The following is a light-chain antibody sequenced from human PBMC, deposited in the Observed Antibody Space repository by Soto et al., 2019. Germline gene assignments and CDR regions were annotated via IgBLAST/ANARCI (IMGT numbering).Light chain of an antibody. CDR2: AAS. CDR1: QDIRTE. Sequence: ALQMTQSPSSLSASVGDRVTITCRASQDIRTELGWYQQKPGKAPKLLIYAASTLHSGVPSRFSGSGSGTDFTLTISSLQPEDFATYYCLQYYNYPRTFGQGTKVEIK. V-gene: IGKV1-6*01. CDR3: LQYYNYPRT. J-gene: IGKJ1*01.